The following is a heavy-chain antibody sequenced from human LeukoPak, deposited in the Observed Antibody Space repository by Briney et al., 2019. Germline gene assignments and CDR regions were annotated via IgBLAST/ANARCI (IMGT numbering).Heavy chain of an antibody. CDR3: ARSTYYDFWSGYYDYYYYYMDV. V-gene: IGHV3-21*01. CDR2: ISSSSSYI. J-gene: IGHJ6*03. CDR1: GFTFSSYS. Sequence: PWGALRLSCAASGFTFSSYSMNWVRQAPGKGLEWVSSISSSSSYIYYADSVKGRFTISRDNAKNSLYLQMNSLRAEDTAVYYCARSTYYDFWSGYYDYYYYYMDVWGKGTTVTVSS. D-gene: IGHD3-3*01.